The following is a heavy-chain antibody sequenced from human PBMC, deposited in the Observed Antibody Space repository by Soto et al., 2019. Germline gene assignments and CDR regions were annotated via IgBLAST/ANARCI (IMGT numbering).Heavy chain of an antibody. CDR2: IKSKTDGGTT. D-gene: IGHD2-2*01. CDR1: ECTSSNAW. V-gene: IGHV3-15*01. J-gene: IGHJ5*02. CDR3: TTGSLVVDNL. Sequence: RHSCAALECTSSNAWMSRVLKDPGKGLEWVGRIKSKTDGGTTDYAAPVKGRFTISRDDSKNTLYLQMNSLKTEETAVYYCTTGSLVVDNLWGQGTLVTVSS.